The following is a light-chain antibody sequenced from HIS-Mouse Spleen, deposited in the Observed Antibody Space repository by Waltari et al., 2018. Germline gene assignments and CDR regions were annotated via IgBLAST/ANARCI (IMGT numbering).Light chain of an antibody. CDR3: CSYAGSYNVV. V-gene: IGLV2-11*01. CDR2: DVS. CDR1: SSDVGGYNY. J-gene: IGLJ2*01. Sequence: PGQSVTISCTGTSSDVGGYNYVSWYQQHPGKAPKLMIYDVSKRPSGVPDRFSGSKSGNTASLTISGLQAEDEADYYCCSYAGSYNVVFGGGTKLTVL.